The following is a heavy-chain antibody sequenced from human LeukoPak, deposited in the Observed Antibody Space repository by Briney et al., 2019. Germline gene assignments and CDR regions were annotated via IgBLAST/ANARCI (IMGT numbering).Heavy chain of an antibody. Sequence: ASVKVSCKASGYTFSSYFMHWVRQAPGQGLEWMGIINPSDGSTSYARELQGRVTMTRDTSTGTVYMELSGLRSEDTAVYYCAREEDIVVVPAAIPYNWFDPWGQGTLVTVSS. J-gene: IGHJ5*02. V-gene: IGHV1-46*01. CDR1: GYTFSSYF. CDR2: INPSDGST. CDR3: AREEDIVVVPAAIPYNWFDP. D-gene: IGHD2-2*01.